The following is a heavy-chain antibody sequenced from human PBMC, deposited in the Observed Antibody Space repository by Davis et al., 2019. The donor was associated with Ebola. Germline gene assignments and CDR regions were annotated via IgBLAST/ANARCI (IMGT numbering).Heavy chain of an antibody. CDR2: ISYDGSNK. V-gene: IGHV3-30*04. Sequence: GESLKISCTASGFTFSSYAMHWVRQAPGKGLEWVAVISYDGSNKYYADSVKGRFTISRDNSKNTLYLQMNSLRAEDTAVYYCARWTGLDYWGQGTLVTVSS. CDR3: ARWTGLDY. J-gene: IGHJ4*02. CDR1: GFTFSSYA. D-gene: IGHD3/OR15-3a*01.